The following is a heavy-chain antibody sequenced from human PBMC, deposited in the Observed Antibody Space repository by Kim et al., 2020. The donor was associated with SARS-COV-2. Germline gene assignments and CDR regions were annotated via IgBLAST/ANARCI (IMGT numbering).Heavy chain of an antibody. CDR1: GFAFTTYA. Sequence: GGSLRLSCAASGFAFTTYAMSWVRQAPEKGLEWVSTIGGNGAATYYADSVKGRFTISRDQSRDTVYLQMDSLRAEDTAVYFCARNPPRIIKAAGPPVFFDCWGQGALVIVSS. D-gene: IGHD6-13*01. V-gene: IGHV3-23*01. CDR3: ARNPPRIIKAAGPPVFFDC. J-gene: IGHJ4*02. CDR2: IGGNGAAT.